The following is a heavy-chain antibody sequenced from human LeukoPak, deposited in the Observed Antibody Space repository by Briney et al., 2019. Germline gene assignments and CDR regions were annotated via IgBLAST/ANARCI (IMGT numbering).Heavy chain of an antibody. V-gene: IGHV3-30*01. J-gene: IGHJ4*02. CDR2: ISYDGSNK. Sequence: GGSLRLSCAASGFTFSSYAMHWVRQAPGKGLEWVAVISYDGSNKYYADSVKGRFTISRDNSKNTLYLQMNSLRAEDTAVYYCAREIRVGATFDYWGQGTLVTVSS. CDR3: AREIRVGATFDY. D-gene: IGHD1-26*01. CDR1: GFTFSSYA.